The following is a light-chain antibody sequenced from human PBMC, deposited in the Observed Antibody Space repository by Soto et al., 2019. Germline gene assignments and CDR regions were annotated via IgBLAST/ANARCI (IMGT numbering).Light chain of an antibody. Sequence: EIVMTQSTATLSVSPGERATLSCRASQRISSKLAWYQQKPGQAPMLLIYDASSRATGIPARFSRSGSGKDFTLTISSLQSEEFAVDYCQQYDNWTLTFGQGTKVEI. CDR2: DAS. CDR1: QRISSK. V-gene: IGKV3-15*01. J-gene: IGKJ1*01. CDR3: QQYDNWTLT.